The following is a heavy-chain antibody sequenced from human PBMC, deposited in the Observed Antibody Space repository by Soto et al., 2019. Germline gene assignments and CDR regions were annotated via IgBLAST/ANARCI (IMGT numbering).Heavy chain of an antibody. J-gene: IGHJ6*02. V-gene: IGHV1-69*13. CDR2: IIPIFGTA. CDR1: RVAFSKFI. D-gene: IGHD2-2*02. Sequence: ASVKVSCKASRVAFSKFIVTWVRQAPGLGLEWVGGIIPIFGTANYAQKFQGRATITADESTSTSYMEVNNLRSEDTAVYYCARDPEQDIVVVPAAIPNNYYYYYGMDVWGQGTTVTVSS. CDR3: ARDPEQDIVVVPAAIPNNYYYYYGMDV.